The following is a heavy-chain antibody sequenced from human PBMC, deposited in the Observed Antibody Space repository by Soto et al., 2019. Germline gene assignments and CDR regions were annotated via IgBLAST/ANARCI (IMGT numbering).Heavy chain of an antibody. CDR2: IYYSGST. D-gene: IGHD6-6*01. CDR1: GGSVSSGSYY. J-gene: IGHJ4*02. V-gene: IGHV4-61*01. Sequence: SETLSLTCTVSGGSVSSGSYYWSWIRQPPGKGLEWIGYIYYSGSTNYNPSLKSRVTMSVDTSKNQFSLKLSSVTAADTAVYYCARLRPSIVASVGYYFDYWGQGTLVTVSS. CDR3: ARLRPSIVASVGYYFDY.